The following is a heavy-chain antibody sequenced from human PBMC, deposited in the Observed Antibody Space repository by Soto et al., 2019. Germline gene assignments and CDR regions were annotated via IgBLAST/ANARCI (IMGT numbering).Heavy chain of an antibody. D-gene: IGHD3-3*01. CDR2: INHSGST. J-gene: IGHJ6*02. Sequence: TSETLSLTCAVYGGSFSGYYWSWIRQPPGKGLEWIGEINHSGSTNYNPSLKSRVTISVDTSKNQFSLKLSSVTAANTAVYYCARGQGRITIFGVVNPWYYYGMDVWGQGTTVTVSS. CDR3: ARGQGRITIFGVVNPWYYYGMDV. V-gene: IGHV4-34*01. CDR1: GGSFSGYY.